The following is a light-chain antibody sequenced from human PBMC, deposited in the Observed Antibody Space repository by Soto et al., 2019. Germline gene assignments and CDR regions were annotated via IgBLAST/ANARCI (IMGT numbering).Light chain of an antibody. Sequence: MMMTQSPATLSVSPGERVTLSCRTSHSANSHVAWYQQKPGQAPRLLLYGASTRATGIPVRFSGSGFGTEFTLTISSLQSEDFAVYYCQQYKNWPLFGQGTRLEIK. CDR1: HSANSH. CDR3: QQYKNWPL. V-gene: IGKV3-15*01. CDR2: GAS. J-gene: IGKJ5*01.